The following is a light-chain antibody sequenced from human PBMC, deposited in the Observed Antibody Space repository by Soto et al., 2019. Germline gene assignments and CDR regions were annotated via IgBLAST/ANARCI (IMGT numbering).Light chain of an antibody. V-gene: IGKV1-39*01. CDR1: QSIMRF. J-gene: IGKJ1*01. CDR3: QQPYRTPHT. CDR2: AAS. Sequence: DIQMTQSPSSLSAAVGDRVTITCRASQSIMRFLNWYQHKPWKAPKLLMYAASSLQSGVPSRFSGSGSETDFTLIISSLQPEDFGTYYCQQPYRTPHTFGQGTKVEMK.